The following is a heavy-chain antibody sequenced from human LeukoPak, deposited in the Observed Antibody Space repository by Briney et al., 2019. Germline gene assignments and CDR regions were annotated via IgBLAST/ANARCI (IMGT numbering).Heavy chain of an antibody. D-gene: IGHD1-14*01. J-gene: IGHJ4*02. CDR3: VKDNPLDY. Sequence: GGSLRLSCAASGFTFSNYGMSWVRQAPGKGLEWVSAIVDSGGSTYYADSVKGRFTISRDNSKNTLYLHINSLRPEDTALYYCVKDNPLDYWGQGTLVIVSS. CDR1: GFTFSNYG. V-gene: IGHV3-23*01. CDR2: IVDSGGST.